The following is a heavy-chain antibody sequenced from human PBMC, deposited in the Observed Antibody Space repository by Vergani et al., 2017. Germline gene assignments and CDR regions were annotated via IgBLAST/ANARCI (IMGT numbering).Heavy chain of an antibody. Sequence: QVQLQESGPGLVKPPGTLSLTCAVSGGSISSSNWWSWVRQPPGKGLEWIGEIYHSGSTNYNPSLKSRVTISVDKSKNQFSLKLSSVTAADTAVYYCAREEGYYYGSGSYFYNWFDPWGQGTLVTVSS. CDR2: IYHSGST. V-gene: IGHV4-4*03. J-gene: IGHJ5*02. CDR3: AREEGYYYGSGSYFYNWFDP. CDR1: GGSISSSNW. D-gene: IGHD3-10*01.